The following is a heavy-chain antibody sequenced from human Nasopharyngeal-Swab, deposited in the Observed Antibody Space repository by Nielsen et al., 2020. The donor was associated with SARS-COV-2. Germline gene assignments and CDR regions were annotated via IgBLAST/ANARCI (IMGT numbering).Heavy chain of an antibody. CDR3: ARAPSTVTTRGWFDP. D-gene: IGHD4-17*01. J-gene: IGHJ5*02. Sequence: GSLRLSCAASGFTFSSYEMNWVRQAPGKGLEWVSYISSSGSTIYYADSVKGRFTISRDNSKNTLYLQMNSLRVEDTAVYYCARAPSTVTTRGWFDPWGQGTLVTVSS. CDR2: ISSSGSTI. V-gene: IGHV3-48*03. CDR1: GFTFSSYE.